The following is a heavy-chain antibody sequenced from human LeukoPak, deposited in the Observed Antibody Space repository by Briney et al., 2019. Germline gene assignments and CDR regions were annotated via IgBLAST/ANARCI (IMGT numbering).Heavy chain of an antibody. D-gene: IGHD2-21*02. CDR3: AGEGDFLSYS. Sequence: GGSLRLSCAASGSTFSSSWMNWVRQAPGKGLEWVGNINQDGSQTYYVDSVRGRFTISRDNARNSLYLQMSSLRAEDTAVYFCAGEGDFLSYSWGRGTLVTVSS. V-gene: IGHV3-7*01. CDR1: GSTFSSSW. CDR2: INQDGSQT. J-gene: IGHJ4*02.